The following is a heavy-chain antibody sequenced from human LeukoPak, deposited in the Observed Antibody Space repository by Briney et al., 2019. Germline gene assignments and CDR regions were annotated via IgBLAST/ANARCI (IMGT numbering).Heavy chain of an antibody. V-gene: IGHV3-66*01. J-gene: IGHJ4*02. CDR3: AIAAAGANYYLDY. CDR2: IYSGGSA. D-gene: IGHD6-13*01. CDR1: GFTVGNTY. Sequence: PGGSLRLSCAASGFTVGNTYMSWVRQAPGKGLEWVSLIYSGGSAYYADSVKGRFTISRDNSKNTLYLQMNSLRAEDTAVYYCAIAAAGANYYLDYWGQGTLVTVSS.